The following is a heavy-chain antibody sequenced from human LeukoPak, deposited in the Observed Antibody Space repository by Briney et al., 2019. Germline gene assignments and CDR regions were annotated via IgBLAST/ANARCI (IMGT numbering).Heavy chain of an antibody. CDR3: SRVGSIGWQNYSTC. D-gene: IGHD6-19*01. CDR1: GFTFSRFH. Sequence: RGSSEDFRSASGFTFSRFHMQWGRQATGKGLEWVSVIGSSGDTYYAGSVKGRFTISRENAKNSLYLQMNSLTAGDTAVYFRSRVGSIGWQNYSTCWGQRTLVTVSS. CDR2: IGSSGDT. V-gene: IGHV3-13*04. J-gene: IGHJ4*02.